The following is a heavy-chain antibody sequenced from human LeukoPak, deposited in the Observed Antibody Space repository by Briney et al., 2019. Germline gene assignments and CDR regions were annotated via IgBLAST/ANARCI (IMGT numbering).Heavy chain of an antibody. CDR2: ISSSSYI. D-gene: IGHD6-19*01. V-gene: IGHV3-21*01. CDR3: ARDASTKQWLPPYYFDY. J-gene: IGHJ4*02. Sequence: GGSLRLSCAASGFTFSSYSMNWVRQAPGKGLEWVSSISSSSYIYYADSVKGRFTISRDNAKNSLYLQMNSLRAEDTAVYYCARDASTKQWLPPYYFDYWGQGTLVTVSS. CDR1: GFTFSSYS.